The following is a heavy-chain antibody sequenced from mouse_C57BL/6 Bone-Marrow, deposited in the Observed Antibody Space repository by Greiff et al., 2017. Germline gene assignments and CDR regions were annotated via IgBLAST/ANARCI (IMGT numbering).Heavy chain of an antibody. Sequence: VQLQQPGAELVMPGASVKLSCKASGYTFTSYWMHWVKQRPGQGLEWIGEIDPSDSSTKYNQKFKGKSTLTVDKSSSTAYMQRSSLTSEDSAVFYCAKGLLSPFSYWGQGTLVPVSA. CDR1: GYTFTSYW. J-gene: IGHJ3*01. CDR2: IDPSDSST. D-gene: IGHD2-3*01. V-gene: IGHV1-69*01. CDR3: AKGLLSPFSY.